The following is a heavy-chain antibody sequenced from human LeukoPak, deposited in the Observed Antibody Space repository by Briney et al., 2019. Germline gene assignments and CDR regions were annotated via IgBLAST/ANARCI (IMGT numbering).Heavy chain of an antibody. Sequence: GGSLRLSCAASGFTFSSYAMYWVRQAPGKGLEYVSAISSNGGSTYYANSVKGRFTISRDNSKNTLFLQMGSLRAEDMAVYYCARGYIVGANGYYFDYWGQGTLVTVSS. CDR3: ARGYIVGANGYYFDY. CDR1: GFTFSSYA. D-gene: IGHD1-26*01. V-gene: IGHV3-64*01. J-gene: IGHJ4*02. CDR2: ISSNGGST.